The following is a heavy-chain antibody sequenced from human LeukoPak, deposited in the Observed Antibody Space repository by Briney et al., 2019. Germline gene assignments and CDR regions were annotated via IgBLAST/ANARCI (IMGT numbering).Heavy chain of an antibody. J-gene: IGHJ4*02. CDR3: ARHGPAAGHAFDY. D-gene: IGHD5-24*01. CDR1: GFNFGIYG. V-gene: IGHV3-33*01. Sequence: QPGGSLRLSCTATGFNFGIYGMHWVRQAPGKGLEWVAVMWDDGTNEYYVESVKGRFTISRDNGKRTLYLQMNSLRVEDTAVYYCARHGPAAGHAFDYWGQGTLVTVSS. CDR2: MWDDGTNE.